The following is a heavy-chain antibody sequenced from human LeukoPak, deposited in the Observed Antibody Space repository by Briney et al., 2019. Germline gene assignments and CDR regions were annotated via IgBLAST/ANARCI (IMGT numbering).Heavy chain of an antibody. CDR2: IYYSGST. Sequence: SETLSLTCTVSGGSISSGDYYWSWIRQPPGKGLEWIGYIYYSGSTYYNPSLKSRVTISVDTSKNQFSLKLSSVTAADTAVYYCASNYGGDYAIDYWGQGTLVTVSS. V-gene: IGHV4-30-4*01. CDR1: GGSISSGDYY. D-gene: IGHD4-17*01. J-gene: IGHJ4*02. CDR3: ASNYGGDYAIDY.